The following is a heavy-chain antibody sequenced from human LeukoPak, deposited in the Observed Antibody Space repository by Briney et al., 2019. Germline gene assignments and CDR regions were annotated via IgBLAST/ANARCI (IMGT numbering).Heavy chain of an antibody. D-gene: IGHD5-18*01. V-gene: IGHV3-7*03. CDR3: ARDRGYKAFDI. CDR2: IKEDGSLT. J-gene: IGHJ3*02. Sequence: PGGSLRLSCAASGFTFSSSWMDWVRKAPGKGLGWVANIKEDGSLTFYVDSVKGRFTISRDNAKNSLYLQMNSLRVDDTAVYYCARDRGYKAFDIWGQGTMVTVSS. CDR1: GFTFSSSW.